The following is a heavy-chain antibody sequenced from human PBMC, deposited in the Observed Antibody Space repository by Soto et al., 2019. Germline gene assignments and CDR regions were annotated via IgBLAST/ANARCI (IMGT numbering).Heavy chain of an antibody. CDR1: GYTFTGYY. CDR3: ARANTIRPYYYNMDV. V-gene: IGHV1-2*04. D-gene: IGHD3-3*01. CDR2: INPNSGGT. Sequence: QVQLVQSGPEVRKPGASLKVSCKASGYTFTGYYIHWVRQGTGQGLEWIGWINPNSGGTYYAQKFQAWITMTRDTSISTAYMELSGLTSNDTAVYYCARANTIRPYYYNMDVWGQGTTVTVSS. J-gene: IGHJ6*02.